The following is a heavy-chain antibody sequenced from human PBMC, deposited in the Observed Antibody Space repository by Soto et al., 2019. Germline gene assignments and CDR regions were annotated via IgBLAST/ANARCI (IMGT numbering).Heavy chain of an antibody. V-gene: IGHV4-39*07. D-gene: IGHD5-18*01. CDR2: IYCSGIT. J-gene: IGHJ5*02. CDR3: ARALYSYGPRFDP. CDR1: GGSISSSRYY. Sequence: SETLSLTCTFSGGSISSSRYYWGWIRQPPGKGLEWIGTIYCSGITYYNPSLKSRVTISVDTSKNQFSLKLSSVTAADTAVYYCARALYSYGPRFDPWGQGTLVTVSS.